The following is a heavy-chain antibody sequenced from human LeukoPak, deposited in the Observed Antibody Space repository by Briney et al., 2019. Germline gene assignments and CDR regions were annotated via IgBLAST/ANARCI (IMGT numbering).Heavy chain of an antibody. V-gene: IGHV1-2*02. CDR1: GFTFTDYY. CDR2: ISPNNGGT. D-gene: IGHD2-21*02. Sequence: GASVKVSCKASGFTFTDYYMHWVRQAPGQGLEWMGYISPNNGGTYSAQKFRSRVTMTRDTSISTAYMDLSRLTSDDAAVYYCATSAYCGADCYFYFDYWGQGTLVTVSS. J-gene: IGHJ4*02. CDR3: ATSAYCGADCYFYFDY.